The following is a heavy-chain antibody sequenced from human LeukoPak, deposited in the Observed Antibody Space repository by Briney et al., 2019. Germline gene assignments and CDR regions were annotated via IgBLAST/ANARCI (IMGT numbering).Heavy chain of an antibody. CDR1: GFTFSSYA. CDR2: ISYDGSNK. CDR3: AREGGEQWLINDLGAAFDI. Sequence: GGSLRLSCAASGFTFSSYAMHWVRQAPGKGLEWVAVISYDGSNKYYADSVKGRFTISRDNSKNTLYLQMNSLRAEDTAVYYCAREGGEQWLINDLGAAFDIWGQGTMVTVSS. V-gene: IGHV3-30-3*01. D-gene: IGHD6-19*01. J-gene: IGHJ3*02.